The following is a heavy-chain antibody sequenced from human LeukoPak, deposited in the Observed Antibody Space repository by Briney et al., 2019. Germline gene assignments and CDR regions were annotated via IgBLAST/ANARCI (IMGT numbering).Heavy chain of an antibody. CDR2: ISAYNGNT. CDR3: ARDYCSSTSCYFDY. D-gene: IGHD2-2*01. V-gene: IGHV1-18*04. J-gene: IGHJ4*02. Sequence: ASVKVSCKASGYTFTNYGISWVRQAPGQGLEWMGWISAYNGNTNYAQKLQVRVSMTTDTSTSTAYMELRSLRSDDTAVYYCARDYCSSTSCYFDYWGQGTLVTVSS. CDR1: GYTFTNYG.